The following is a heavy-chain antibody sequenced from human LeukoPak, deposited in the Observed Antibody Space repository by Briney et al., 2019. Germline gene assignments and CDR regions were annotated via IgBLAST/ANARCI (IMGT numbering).Heavy chain of an antibody. J-gene: IGHJ1*01. D-gene: IGHD4-17*01. CDR2: INPNNGGT. CDR1: GYTFTSYG. CDR3: ASTNDYGDFVYFQH. V-gene: IGHV1-2*02. Sequence: ASVKVSCKASGYTFTSYGISWVRQAPGQGLEWMGWINPNNGGTYYAQKFQGRVTMTRDTSICTAYMELIRLSSDDTAVYYCASTNDYGDFVYFQHWGQGTLVTVSS.